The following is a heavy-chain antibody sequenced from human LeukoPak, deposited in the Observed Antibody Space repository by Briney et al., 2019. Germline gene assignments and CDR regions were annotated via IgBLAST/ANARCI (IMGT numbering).Heavy chain of an antibody. J-gene: IGHJ4*02. Sequence: SETLSLTCTVSGGSISSSSYYWGWIRQPPGKGLEWIGSIYYSGSTYYNPSLKSRVTISVDTSKNQFSLKLSSVTAADTAVYYCARRSALLYSYDEGPFDYWGQGTLVTVSS. CDR3: ARRSALLYSYDEGPFDY. D-gene: IGHD5-18*01. CDR2: IYYSGST. CDR1: GGSISSSSYY. V-gene: IGHV4-39*07.